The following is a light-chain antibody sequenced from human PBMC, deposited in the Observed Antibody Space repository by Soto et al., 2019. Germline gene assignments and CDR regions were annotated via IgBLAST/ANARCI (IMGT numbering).Light chain of an antibody. CDR3: QQYNNWPQWT. J-gene: IGKJ1*01. CDR2: GAS. CDR1: QSVSSN. Sequence: EIVMTQSPATLSVSPGERATLSCRASQSVSSNLAWYQQKPGQAPRLLIYGASTRATGIPARFSGSGSGTEFTLPISSLQSEDFAVYSCQQYNNWPQWTFGQGTKVEIK. V-gene: IGKV3-15*01.